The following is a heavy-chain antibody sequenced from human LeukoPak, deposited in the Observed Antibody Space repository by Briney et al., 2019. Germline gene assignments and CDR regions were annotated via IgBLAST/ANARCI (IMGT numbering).Heavy chain of an antibody. D-gene: IGHD2-2*01. CDR2: IYTSGST. V-gene: IGHV4-4*07. CDR1: GGSISSYY. CDR3: ARDSEDIVVVPAAMGPQTDGLLDY. J-gene: IGHJ4*02. Sequence: PSETLSLTCTVSGGSISSYYWSWIRQPAGKGLEWIGRIYTSGSTNYNPSLKSRVTMSVDTSKNQFSLKLSSVTAADTAVYYCARDSEDIVVVPAAMGPQTDGLLDYWGQGTLVTVSS.